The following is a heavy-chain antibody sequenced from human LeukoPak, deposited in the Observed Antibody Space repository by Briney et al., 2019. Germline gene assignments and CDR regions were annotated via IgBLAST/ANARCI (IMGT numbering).Heavy chain of an antibody. J-gene: IGHJ5*02. CDR3: ARVSNWFDP. V-gene: IGHV1-18*04. CDR2: ISAYNGNT. CDR1: GYNFIGYY. Sequence: ASVRVSCKASGYNFIGYYINWVRQAPGQGLEWMGWISAYNGNTNYAQKLQGRVTMTTDTSTSTAYMELRSLRSDDTAVYYCARVSNWFDPWGQGTLVTVSS.